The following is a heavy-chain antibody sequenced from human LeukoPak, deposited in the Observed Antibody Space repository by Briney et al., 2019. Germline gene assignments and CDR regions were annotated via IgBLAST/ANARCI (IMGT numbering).Heavy chain of an antibody. J-gene: IGHJ4*02. CDR3: AKDIGQGSSWKSGYFDY. CDR1: GFTVSSNS. Sequence: GGSLRLSCTVSGFTVSSNSMSWVRQAPGKGLEWVSGISWNSGSIGYADSVKGRFTISRDNAKNSLYLQMNSLRAEDTALYYCAKDIGQGSSWKSGYFDYWGQGTLVTVSS. CDR2: ISWNSGSI. V-gene: IGHV3-9*01. D-gene: IGHD6-13*01.